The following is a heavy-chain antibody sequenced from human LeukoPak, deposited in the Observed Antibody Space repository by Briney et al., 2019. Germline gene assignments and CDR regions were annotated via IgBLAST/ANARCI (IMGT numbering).Heavy chain of an antibody. CDR2: IRYDGSNK. J-gene: IGHJ4*02. CDR1: GFTFSSYG. V-gene: IGHV3-30*02. CDR3: AKDTAGAIFGVVIDY. Sequence: PGGSLRLSCAASGFTFSSYGMHWVRQAPGKGLEWVAFIRYDGSNKYYADSVKGRFTISRDNSKNTLYLQMNSLRAEDTAVYYCAKDTAGAIFGVVIDYWGQGTLVTVSS. D-gene: IGHD3-3*01.